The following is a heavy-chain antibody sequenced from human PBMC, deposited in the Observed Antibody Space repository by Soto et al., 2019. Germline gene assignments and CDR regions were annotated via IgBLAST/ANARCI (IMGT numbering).Heavy chain of an antibody. Sequence: ASVKVSCQASGYTFTGYYMHWVRQAPGQGLEWMGWINPNSGGTNYAQKFQGRVTMTRDTSISTAYMELSRLRSDDTAVYYCARVWDIVVVPAAIQGTPFDYWGQGTLVTVSS. CDR1: GYTFTGYY. D-gene: IGHD2-2*01. J-gene: IGHJ4*02. V-gene: IGHV1-2*02. CDR2: INPNSGGT. CDR3: ARVWDIVVVPAAIQGTPFDY.